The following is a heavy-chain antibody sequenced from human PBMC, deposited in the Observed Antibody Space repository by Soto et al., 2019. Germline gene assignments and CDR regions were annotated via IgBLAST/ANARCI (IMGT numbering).Heavy chain of an antibody. J-gene: IGHJ6*02. V-gene: IGHV1-69*12. Sequence: QVQLVQSGAEVKKPGSSVKVSCKASGGTFSSYAISWVRQAPGQGLEWMGGIIPIFGTANYAQKFQGRVTITGVESTSTAYMELSSLRSEDTAVYYCARGGYYGSGSYYQKQQLVPPYYYYYGMDVWGQGTTVTVSS. CDR3: ARGGYYGSGSYYQKQQLVPPYYYYYGMDV. CDR1: GGTFSSYA. D-gene: IGHD3-10*01. CDR2: IIPIFGTA.